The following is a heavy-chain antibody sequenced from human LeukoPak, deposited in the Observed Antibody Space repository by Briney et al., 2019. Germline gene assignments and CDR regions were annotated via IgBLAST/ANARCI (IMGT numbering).Heavy chain of an antibody. J-gene: IGHJ4*02. CDR2: NTSGGDYM. D-gene: IGHD3-16*02. CDR1: GFTFGGYT. V-gene: IGHV3-21*01. Sequence: TGGSLRLSCAASGFTFGGYTMSWVRQAPGKGLQWVSTNTSGGDYMYYADSVKGRFTISRDDSKNSLYLPMNSLSAEDTAVYYCARVSIFGVVIANDYWGQGTVVTVSS. CDR3: ARVSIFGVVIANDY.